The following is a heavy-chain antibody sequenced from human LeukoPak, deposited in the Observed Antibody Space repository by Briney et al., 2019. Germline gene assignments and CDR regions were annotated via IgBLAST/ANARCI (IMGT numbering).Heavy chain of an antibody. Sequence: PGGSLRLSCAASGFTFSSYEMNWVRQAPGKGLEWVSYISSSGSTIYYADSVKGRFTISRDNAKNSLYLQMNSLRAEDTAVYYCARDEAVAGTFGDYWGQGTLVTVSS. CDR3: ARDEAVAGTFGDY. CDR2: ISSSGSTI. CDR1: GFTFSSYE. V-gene: IGHV3-48*03. J-gene: IGHJ4*02. D-gene: IGHD6-19*01.